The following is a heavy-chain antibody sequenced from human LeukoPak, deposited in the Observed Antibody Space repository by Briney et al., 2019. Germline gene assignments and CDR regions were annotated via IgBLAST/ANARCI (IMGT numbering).Heavy chain of an antibody. CDR1: GFTFSTYG. CDR2: ISYDGSNK. V-gene: IGHV3-30*18. CDR3: ANTRWSYGTDY. D-gene: IGHD1-26*01. J-gene: IGHJ4*02. Sequence: PGRSLRLSCAASGFTFSTYGMHWVRQAPGKGLEWVVVISYDGSNKYYADSVKGRFTISRDNSKNSLYLQMNSLRAEDTAVYYCANTRWSYGTDYWGQGTLVTVSS.